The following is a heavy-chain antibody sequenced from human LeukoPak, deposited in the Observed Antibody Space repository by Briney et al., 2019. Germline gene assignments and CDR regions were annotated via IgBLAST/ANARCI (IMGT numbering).Heavy chain of an antibody. CDR1: GFTVSSNY. CDR2: IYSGGST. CDR3: AREAVTRNYFDY. D-gene: IGHD4-17*01. J-gene: IGHJ4*02. V-gene: IGHV3-53*01. Sequence: HPGGSLRLSCAASGFTVSSNYMNWVRQAPGKGLEWVSVIYSGGSTYYADSVKGRLTISRDNSKNTLYLQMNSLRAEDTAVYYCAREAVTRNYFDYWGQGTLVTVSS.